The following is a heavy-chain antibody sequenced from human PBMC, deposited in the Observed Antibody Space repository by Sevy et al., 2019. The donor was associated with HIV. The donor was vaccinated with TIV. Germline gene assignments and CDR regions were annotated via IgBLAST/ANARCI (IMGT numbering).Heavy chain of an antibody. V-gene: IGHV3-21*01. CDR1: EFTLSSYS. D-gene: IGHD2-8*01. CDR2: ISSSSAAI. Sequence: GGSLRLSCVASEFTLSSYSMNWVRQAPGKGLEWISSISSSSAAIYYADSVKGRFTISRDNAKNSLYLQMNSLRDEDTAVYYCARDLSYDIVLMVYAINYGMDVWGQGTTVTVSS. J-gene: IGHJ6*02. CDR3: ARDLSYDIVLMVYAINYGMDV.